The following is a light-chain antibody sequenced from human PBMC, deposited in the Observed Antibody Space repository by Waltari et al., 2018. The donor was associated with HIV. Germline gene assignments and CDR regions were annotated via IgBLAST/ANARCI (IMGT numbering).Light chain of an antibody. CDR1: GPNIGSNY. J-gene: IGLJ7*01. Sequence: QSVLTQPPSASGTHGQSVTISCSGRGPNIGSNYVYWYQQVPGTAPKLLIFRDRQRPSGVPDRFSASKSGTSASLAISGLRSEDEAHYYCATWDDRENGHCIFGGGTQLTVL. CDR3: ATWDDRENGHCI. V-gene: IGLV1-47*01. CDR2: RDR.